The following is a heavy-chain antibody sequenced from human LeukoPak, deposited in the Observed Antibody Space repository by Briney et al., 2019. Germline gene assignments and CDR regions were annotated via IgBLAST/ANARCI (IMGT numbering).Heavy chain of an antibody. J-gene: IGHJ4*02. Sequence: SETLSLTCAVYGGSFSGYYWSWIRQPPGKGLEWIGEINHSGSTNYNPSLKSRVTISVDTSKNQFSLKLSSVTAADTAVYYCARGFGSSWYGGFDYWGQGTLVTVSS. CDR3: ARGFGSSWYGGFDY. D-gene: IGHD6-13*01. CDR2: INHSGST. CDR1: GGSFSGYY. V-gene: IGHV4-34*01.